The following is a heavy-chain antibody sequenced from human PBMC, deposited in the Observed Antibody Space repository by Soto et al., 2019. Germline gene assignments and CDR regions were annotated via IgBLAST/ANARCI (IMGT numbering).Heavy chain of an antibody. CDR1: GGTFSSYT. V-gene: IGHV1-69*08. D-gene: IGHD2-2*01. Sequence: QVQLVQSGAEVKKPGSSVKVSCKASGGTFSSYTISWVRQAPGQGLEWMGRIIPILGIANYAQKFQGRVTITADKSTSTAYMELSSLRSEDTAVYYCARDLGVVPAAIHWYFDLWGRGTLVTVSS. J-gene: IGHJ2*01. CDR3: ARDLGVVPAAIHWYFDL. CDR2: IIPILGIA.